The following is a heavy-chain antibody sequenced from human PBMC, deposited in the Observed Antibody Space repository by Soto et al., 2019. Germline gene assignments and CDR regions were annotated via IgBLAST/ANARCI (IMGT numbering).Heavy chain of an antibody. CDR2: ISAYNGNT. V-gene: IGHV1-18*01. Sequence: ASVKVSCKASGYTFTSYGISWVRQAPGQGLEWMGWISAYNGNTNYAQKLQGRVTMTTDTSTSTAYMELRSLRSDDTAVYYCARDYPHPYSRSHTNFDYWGQGTLVTVSS. CDR1: GYTFTSYG. J-gene: IGHJ4*02. CDR3: ARDYPHPYSRSHTNFDY. D-gene: IGHD2-8*01.